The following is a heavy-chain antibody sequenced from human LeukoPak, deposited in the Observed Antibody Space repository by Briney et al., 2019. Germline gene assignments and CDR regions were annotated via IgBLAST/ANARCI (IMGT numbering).Heavy chain of an antibody. CDR3: ATRDYCGGDCYFLTTRFDY. CDR2: ISGSGGST. J-gene: IGHJ4*02. D-gene: IGHD2-21*02. V-gene: IGHV3-23*01. CDR1: GFTFGSYA. Sequence: GGSLRLSCAASGFTFGSYAMSWVRQAPGKGLDWVSYISGSGGSTSYADSVKGRFTISRDNSKNTLYLQMNSLRAEDTAVYYCATRDYCGGDCYFLTTRFDYWGQGDLVTVSS.